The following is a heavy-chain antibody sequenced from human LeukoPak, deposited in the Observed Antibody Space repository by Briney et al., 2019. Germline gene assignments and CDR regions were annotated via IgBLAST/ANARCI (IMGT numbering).Heavy chain of an antibody. D-gene: IGHD2-2*01. CDR2: INHSGST. J-gene: IGHJ4*02. CDR1: GGSFSGYY. Sequence: SETLSLTCAVCGGSFSGYYWSWIRQPPGKGLEWIGEINHSGSTNYNPSLKSRVTISVDTSKNQFSLKLSSVTAADTAVYYCARVVVVVPALFYFDYWGQGTLVTVSS. CDR3: ARVVVVVPALFYFDY. V-gene: IGHV4-34*01.